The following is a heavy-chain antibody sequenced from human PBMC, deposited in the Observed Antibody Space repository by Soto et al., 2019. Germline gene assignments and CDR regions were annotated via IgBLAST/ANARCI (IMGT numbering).Heavy chain of an antibody. V-gene: IGHV1-18*04. J-gene: IGHJ4*02. D-gene: IGHD3-10*01. CDR2: IAPHSGRT. CDR1: GYAFTSYG. Sequence: QVQLVQSGPEVKKPGASVRVSCMTSGYAFTSYGVNWVRQVPGQGVEWMGWIAPHSGRTTYLPKFQGRDTSTADPSTKTAYMELTSLSSGDTGIYFCARAATGSYHSAYGGQGTVVTVSA. CDR3: ARAATGSYHSAY.